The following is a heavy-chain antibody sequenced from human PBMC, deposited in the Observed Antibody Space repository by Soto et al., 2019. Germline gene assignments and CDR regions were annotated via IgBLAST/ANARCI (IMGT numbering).Heavy chain of an antibody. V-gene: IGHV3-21*01. CDR1: GFTFSSDS. CDR3: ARDLTTVTDYYYYYYMDV. J-gene: IGHJ6*03. CDR2: ISSSSSYI. Sequence: GGSLTLSCASSGFTFSSDSMNLVRQAPGKGLEWVSSISSSSSYIYYADSVKGRFTISRDNAKNSLYLQMNSLRAEDTAVYYCARDLTTVTDYYYYYYMDVWGKGTTVTVSS. D-gene: IGHD4-4*01.